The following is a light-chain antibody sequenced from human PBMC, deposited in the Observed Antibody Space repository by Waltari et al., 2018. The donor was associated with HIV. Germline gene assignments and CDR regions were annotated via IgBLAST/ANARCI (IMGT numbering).Light chain of an antibody. CDR1: SSNIGSNP. CDR2: NNN. V-gene: IGLV1-44*01. J-gene: IGLJ2*01. Sequence: QSVLTQPPSASGTPGQRVTFSCSGRSSNIGSNPVDWYQKLPGTAPRHLINNNNQRPAGLPDRFAGSKSGTSAPLAISGLQSEDEADYYCAAWDDSLNGHVLFGGGTKLTVL. CDR3: AAWDDSLNGHVL.